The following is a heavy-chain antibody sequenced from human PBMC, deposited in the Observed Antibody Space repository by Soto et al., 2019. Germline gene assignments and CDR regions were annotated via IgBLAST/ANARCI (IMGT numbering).Heavy chain of an antibody. CDR3: ARQRDGYNYRYFDY. V-gene: IGHV4-31*03. Sequence: QVQLQESGPGLVKPSQTLSLTCTISGGSISSGRYYWSWIRQHPGKGLEWIGYIYYSGSTYYNPSLKSRVTISVDTSKNQFSLKLRSVTTADTAVYYCARQRDGYNYRYFDYSGQGTLVTVSS. CDR2: IYYSGST. D-gene: IGHD5-12*01. J-gene: IGHJ4*02. CDR1: GGSISSGRYY.